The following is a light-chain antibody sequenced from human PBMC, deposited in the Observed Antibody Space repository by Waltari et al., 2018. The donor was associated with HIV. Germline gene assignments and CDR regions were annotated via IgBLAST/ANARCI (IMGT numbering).Light chain of an antibody. CDR2: AAS. V-gene: IGKV1-39*01. J-gene: IGKJ3*01. CDR3: QQSFRRVT. CDR1: QSISTY. Sequence: DIQMTQSPSSLSASLGAKVIITCRPSQSISTYVNWYQQKPGRAPKLLIYAASTLQSGVPSRFTGGASETDFTLTINGLQAEDFATYYCQQSFRRVTFGPGTKVYV.